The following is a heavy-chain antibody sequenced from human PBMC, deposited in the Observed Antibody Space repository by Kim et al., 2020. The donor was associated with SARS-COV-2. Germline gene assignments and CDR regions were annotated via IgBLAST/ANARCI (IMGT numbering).Heavy chain of an antibody. Sequence: PSLKSRVTISVDTSKNRFSLKLRSVAAADTAVYYCARRGRGSNPTGVVDPWGQGTLVTVSS. CDR3: ARRGRGSNPTGVVDP. D-gene: IGHD3-16*01. V-gene: IGHV4-31*02. J-gene: IGHJ5*02.